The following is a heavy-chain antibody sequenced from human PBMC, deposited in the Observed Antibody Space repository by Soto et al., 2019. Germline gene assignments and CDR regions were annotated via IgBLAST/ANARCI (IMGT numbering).Heavy chain of an antibody. CDR1: GGTVSSYA. Sequence: QVQLVQSGAEVKKPGSSVKVSCKASGGTVSSYAISWVRQAPGQGLEWMGGIIPIFGTADYAKKFQGRVTITADESTSTAYMELSSLRSEDTAVYYCASHSGSSPEGRYYYGMDVWGQGTTVTVSS. D-gene: IGHD1-26*01. V-gene: IGHV1-69*12. CDR2: IIPIFGTA. CDR3: ASHSGSSPEGRYYYGMDV. J-gene: IGHJ6*02.